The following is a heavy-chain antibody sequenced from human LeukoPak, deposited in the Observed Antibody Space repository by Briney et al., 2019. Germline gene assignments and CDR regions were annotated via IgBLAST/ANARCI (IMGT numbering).Heavy chain of an antibody. V-gene: IGHV4-4*07. Sequence: SETLSLTCTVSGGSISSYYWSWIRQPAGKGLEWIGRIYTSGSTNYNPSLKSRVTMSVDTSKNQFSPKLSSVTAADTAVYYCARDAHDQWLVPNWFDPWGQGTLVTVSS. J-gene: IGHJ5*02. CDR1: GGSISSYY. D-gene: IGHD6-19*01. CDR2: IYTSGST. CDR3: ARDAHDQWLVPNWFDP.